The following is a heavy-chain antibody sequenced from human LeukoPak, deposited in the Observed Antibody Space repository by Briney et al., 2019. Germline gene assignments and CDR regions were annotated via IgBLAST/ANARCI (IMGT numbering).Heavy chain of an antibody. J-gene: IGHJ3*02. D-gene: IGHD4-17*01. CDR3: ARVATVTRVGAFDI. Sequence: GGSLRLSCAASGFTFSSYWMHWVRQAPGKGLVWVSRINSDGSSTSCADSVKGRFTISRDNAKNTLYLQMNSLRAEDTAVYYCARVATVTRVGAFDIWGQGTMVTVSS. V-gene: IGHV3-74*01. CDR2: INSDGSST. CDR1: GFTFSSYW.